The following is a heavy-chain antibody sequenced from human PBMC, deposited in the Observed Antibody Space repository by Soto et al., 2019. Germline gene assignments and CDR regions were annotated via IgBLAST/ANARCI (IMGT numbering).Heavy chain of an antibody. Sequence: QVQLVESGGGVVQPGKSLRLSCAASGFIFSDYGLHWVRQAPGKGLEWVALIWYDGSKKYYADSVKGRFTVSRDNINITLYLEMNSLRVEDSAVYYCAREGAVAGSQDFWGQGTLVTVSS. D-gene: IGHD6-19*01. V-gene: IGHV3-33*01. CDR1: GFIFSDYG. J-gene: IGHJ4*02. CDR2: IWYDGSKK. CDR3: AREGAVAGSQDF.